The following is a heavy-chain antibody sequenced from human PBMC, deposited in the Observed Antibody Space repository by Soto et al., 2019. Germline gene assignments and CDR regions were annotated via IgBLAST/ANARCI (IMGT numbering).Heavy chain of an antibody. CDR2: IKQDGSEK. CDR3: ARXATTVTTEVYYYYGMDV. V-gene: IGHV3-7*03. Sequence: PGGSLRLSCAASGFTFSSYWMSWVRQAPGKGLEWVANIKQDGSEKYYVDSVKGRFTISRDNAKNSLYLQMNSLRAEDTAVYYCARXATTVTTEVYYYYGMDVWGQGTTVTVSS. J-gene: IGHJ6*02. CDR1: GFTFSSYW. D-gene: IGHD4-4*01.